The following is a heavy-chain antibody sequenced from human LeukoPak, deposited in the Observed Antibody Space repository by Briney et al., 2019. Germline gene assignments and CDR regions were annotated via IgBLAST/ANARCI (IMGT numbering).Heavy chain of an antibody. CDR2: MNPNNGDT. J-gene: IGHJ4*02. V-gene: IGHV1-2*02. CDR1: GYTFTDYY. D-gene: IGHD2-8*01. CDR3: ARVLMVYAIRFDY. Sequence: GASVKVSCKTSGYTFTDYYMHWVRQAPGQGLEWMGLMNPNNGDTTYSQKFQGRVTMTRDTSISTAYMELSRLRSDDTAVYYCARVLMVYAIRFDYWGQGTLVTVSS.